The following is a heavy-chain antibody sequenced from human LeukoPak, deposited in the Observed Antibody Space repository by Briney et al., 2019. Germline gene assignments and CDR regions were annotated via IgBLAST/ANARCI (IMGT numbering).Heavy chain of an antibody. J-gene: IGHJ4*02. CDR2: ISSSSSYI. CDR3: AREDSTVTTTFDY. D-gene: IGHD4-17*01. Sequence: PGGSLRLSCAASGFTFSSHSMNWVRQAPGKGLEWVSSISSSSSYIYYADSVKGRFTISRDNAKNSLYLQMNSLRAEDTAVYYCAREDSTVTTTFDYWGKGPLVTVSS. CDR1: GFTFSSHS. V-gene: IGHV3-21*01.